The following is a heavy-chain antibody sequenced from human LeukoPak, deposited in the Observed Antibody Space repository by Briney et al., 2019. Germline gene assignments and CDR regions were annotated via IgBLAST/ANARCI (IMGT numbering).Heavy chain of an antibody. Sequence: PSETLSLTCTVSGGSISSSSYYWGWIRQPPGKRLEWMGRIYYSGSTYYNPSLKSRVTISVDTSKNQFSLKLSSVTAADTAVYYCATHQNYYDSSGSIAQIDYWGQGTRVTVSS. J-gene: IGHJ4*02. CDR2: IYYSGST. V-gene: IGHV4-39*01. CDR3: ATHQNYYDSSGSIAQIDY. CDR1: GGSISSSSYY. D-gene: IGHD3-22*01.